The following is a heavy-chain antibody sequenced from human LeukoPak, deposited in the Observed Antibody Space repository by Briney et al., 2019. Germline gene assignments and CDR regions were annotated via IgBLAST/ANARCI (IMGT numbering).Heavy chain of an antibody. J-gene: IGHJ3*02. D-gene: IGHD4-23*01. Sequence: ASVKVSCKASGYIFTDYYMHWVRQAPGQGLEWMGWFNPASGSTKYAQKFQGRVTMTRDTSINTAYMELSSLGLDDTAVYYRARGLYYGGNQRAHDAFDIWGQGTLVTVSS. CDR3: ARGLYYGGNQRAHDAFDI. CDR1: GYIFTDYY. V-gene: IGHV1-2*02. CDR2: FNPASGST.